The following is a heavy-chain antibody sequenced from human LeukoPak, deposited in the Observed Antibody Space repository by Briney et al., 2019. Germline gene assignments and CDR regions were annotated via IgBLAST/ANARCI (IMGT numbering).Heavy chain of an antibody. J-gene: IGHJ4*02. Sequence: PGGSLRLSCAASGFTFSSYGMHWVRQAPGKGLEWVAVIWYDGSNKYYADSVKGRFTISRDNSKNTLYLQMNSLRAEDTAVYYCARDGIYDTPADYWGQGTLVTVSS. CDR3: ARDGIYDTPADY. V-gene: IGHV3-33*01. D-gene: IGHD3-22*01. CDR2: IWYDGSNK. CDR1: GFTFSSYG.